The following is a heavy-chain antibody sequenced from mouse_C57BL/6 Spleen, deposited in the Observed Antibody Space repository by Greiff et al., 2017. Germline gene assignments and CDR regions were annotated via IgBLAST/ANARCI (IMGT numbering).Heavy chain of an antibody. J-gene: IGHJ4*01. CDR2: INPSNGGT. D-gene: IGHD1-1*01. Sequence: QVQLQQPGTELVKPGASVKLSCKASGYTFTSYWMHWVKQRPGQGLEWIGNINPSNGGTNYNEKFKSKATLTVDKSSSTAYMQLSNLTSEDSAVYECARMRDYYDGSSYGNAMDDWGQGTSVTVAS. CDR1: GYTFTSYW. CDR3: ARMRDYYDGSSYGNAMDD. V-gene: IGHV1-53*01.